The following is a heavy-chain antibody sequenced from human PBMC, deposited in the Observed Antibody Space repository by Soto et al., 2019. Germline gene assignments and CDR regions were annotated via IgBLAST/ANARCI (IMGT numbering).Heavy chain of an antibody. CDR1: GGSISSYY. D-gene: IGHD3-22*01. CDR2: IYYSGST. Sequence: PSETLSLTCTVSGGSISSYYWSWIRQPPGKGLEWIGYIYYSGSTNYNPSLKSRVTISVDTSKNQFSLKLSSVTAADTAVYYCARTYYYDSSGYFLVDWGQGTLVTVSS. J-gene: IGHJ4*02. CDR3: ARTYYYDSSGYFLVD. V-gene: IGHV4-59*01.